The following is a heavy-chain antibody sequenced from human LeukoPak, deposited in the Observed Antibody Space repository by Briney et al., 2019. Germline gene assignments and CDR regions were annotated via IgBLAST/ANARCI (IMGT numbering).Heavy chain of an antibody. J-gene: IGHJ6*03. CDR2: IRSSSSYT. D-gene: IGHD3-3*01. Sequence: GGSLRLSCAVSGFTFSSYNMNWARQARGKGLEWVSSIRSSSSYTHYTDSVKGRFTISRDNTKNSLYLQINSLRAEDTAVYCCARAEGGYDFWSGYSNYYYYMDVWGKGTTVTVSS. V-gene: IGHV3-21*01. CDR1: GFTFSSYN. CDR3: ARAEGGYDFWSGYSNYYYYMDV.